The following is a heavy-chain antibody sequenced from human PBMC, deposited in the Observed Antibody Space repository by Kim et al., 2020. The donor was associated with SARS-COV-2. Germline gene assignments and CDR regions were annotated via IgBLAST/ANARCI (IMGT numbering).Heavy chain of an antibody. CDR1: GFTFSSYS. CDR3: ARNRYYYDSSGRRGMDV. CDR2: ISSSSSTI. Sequence: GGSLRLSCAAYGFTFSSYSMNWVRQAPGKGLEWVSYISSSSSTIYNAASVKGRFTISRDNAKNSLYLQMNSRRDEDTAVYYCARNRYYYDSSGRRGMDVWGEGTSVTVSS. D-gene: IGHD3-22*01. V-gene: IGHV3-48*02. J-gene: IGHJ6*02.